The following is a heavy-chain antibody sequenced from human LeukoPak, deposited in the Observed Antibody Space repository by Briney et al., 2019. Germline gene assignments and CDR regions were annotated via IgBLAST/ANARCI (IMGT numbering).Heavy chain of an antibody. CDR3: ARDPGAGDV. V-gene: IGHV3-21*01. J-gene: IGHJ6*02. CDR2: ISSSSSHM. Sequence: GGSLRLSCAACGFTFGTYSMNWGRQAPGKGLEWISSISSSSSHMYCADSVRGRFTISRDNAKNSLYLQMNSLRVEDTAVYYCARDPGAGDVWGQGTTVTVSS. D-gene: IGHD6-19*01. CDR1: GFTFGTYS.